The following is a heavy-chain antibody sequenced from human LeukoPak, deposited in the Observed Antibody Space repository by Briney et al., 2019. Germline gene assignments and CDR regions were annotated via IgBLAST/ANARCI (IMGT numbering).Heavy chain of an antibody. CDR3: VKYGADV. CDR1: RFTFSTYA. J-gene: IGHJ6*02. V-gene: IGHV3-23*01. CDR2: ISGSDGST. Sequence: PGGSLRLSCAASRFTFSTYAMSWVRQPPGKGLEWVSAISGSDGSTYYADSVKGRFTISRDNSKNTLYLQMNSQRAEDTAVYYCVKYGADVWGQGTTVTVSS. D-gene: IGHD3-10*01.